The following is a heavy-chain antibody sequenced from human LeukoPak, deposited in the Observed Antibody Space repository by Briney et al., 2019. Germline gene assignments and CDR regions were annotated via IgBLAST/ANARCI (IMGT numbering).Heavy chain of an antibody. CDR2: IYTSGST. J-gene: IGHJ6*03. CDR3: ARDTVTATVTNYYYYYMDV. D-gene: IGHD4-11*01. V-gene: IGHV4-4*07. CDR1: GGSISSYY. Sequence: SETLSLTCTVSGGSISSYYWSWIRQPAGKGLEWIGRIYTSGSTNYNPSLKSRVTMSVDTSKNQSSLKLSSVTAADTAVYYCARDTVTATVTNYYYYYMDVWGKGTTVTVSS.